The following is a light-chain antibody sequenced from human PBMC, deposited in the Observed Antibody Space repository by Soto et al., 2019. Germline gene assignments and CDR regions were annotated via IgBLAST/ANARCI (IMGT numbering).Light chain of an antibody. Sequence: QSVLTQSPSESATPGQRVTISCSGSGSNIGTHAVNWYQQVPGTAPTLLIFRNHQRPSGVPDRFSGSKSGTSASLAISWPQCEDEAGYYCGAWDYSLRAVVFGGGTKLPVL. V-gene: IGLV1-44*01. CDR3: GAWDYSLRAVV. J-gene: IGLJ2*01. CDR2: RNH. CDR1: GSNIGTHA.